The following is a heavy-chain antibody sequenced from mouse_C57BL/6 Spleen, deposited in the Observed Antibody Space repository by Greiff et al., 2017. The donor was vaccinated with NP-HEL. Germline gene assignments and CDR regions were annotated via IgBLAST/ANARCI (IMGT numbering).Heavy chain of an antibody. CDR1: GYAFRSSW. V-gene: IGHV1-82*01. Sequence: VQLTESGPELVKPGASVKISCKASGYAFRSSWMNWVKQRPGTGLGWIGRIYPGDGDTNYNGKFNGKATLTADKSSSTAYMQLSSLTSEDSAVYFCARVFYGYFDYWGQGTTLTVSS. CDR3: ARVFYGYFDY. J-gene: IGHJ2*01. D-gene: IGHD1-1*01. CDR2: IYPGDGDT.